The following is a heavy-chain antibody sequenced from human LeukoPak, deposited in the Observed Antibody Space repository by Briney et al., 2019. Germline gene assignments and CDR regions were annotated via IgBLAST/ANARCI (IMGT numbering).Heavy chain of an antibody. CDR2: IYIGGST. D-gene: IGHD2-15*01. CDR1: GFTVSSNY. CDR3: AREGYCSGGSCEY. J-gene: IGHJ4*02. V-gene: IGHV3-53*01. Sequence: GGSLRLSCAASGFTVSSNYMSWVRQAPGNGVEWVSVIYIGGSTYYADSVKGRFTISRDNSKNTLYLQMNSLRAEDTAVYYCAREGYCSGGSCEYWGQGTLVTVSS.